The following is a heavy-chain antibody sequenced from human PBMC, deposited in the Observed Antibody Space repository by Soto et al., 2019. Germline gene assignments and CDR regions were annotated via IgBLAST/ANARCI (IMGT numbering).Heavy chain of an antibody. D-gene: IGHD6-13*01. CDR2: ISHDGSDK. CDR1: GFTFSTNG. J-gene: IGHJ4*02. Sequence: PGGALRLSCAGSGFTFSTNGMHWVRQAPGKGLEGLAVISHDGSDKYYAESVKGRFTVFRDNSKNPLFLQMNSLRGEDTAVYYGAKDRSSTWSFDYWGQGALVTVSS. CDR3: AKDRSSTWSFDY. V-gene: IGHV3-30*18.